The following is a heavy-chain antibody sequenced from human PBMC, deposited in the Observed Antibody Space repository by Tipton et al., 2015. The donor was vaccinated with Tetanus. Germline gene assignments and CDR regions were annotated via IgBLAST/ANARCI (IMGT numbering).Heavy chain of an antibody. CDR1: GGSISSGGNY. CDR2: IYYTGST. CDR3: ARGGAATLTGPRRRSDYFFDS. D-gene: IGHD5-24*01. V-gene: IGHV4-31*02. J-gene: IGHJ4*02. Sequence: GLVKPSQTLSLTCTVSGGSISSGGNYLTWIRQHPGKGLEWIGNIYYTGSTNYNPSLRSRVTISVDTSKNQFSLKLISVTAADTAVYYCARGGAATLTGPRRRSDYFFDSWAQGGLVTVSS.